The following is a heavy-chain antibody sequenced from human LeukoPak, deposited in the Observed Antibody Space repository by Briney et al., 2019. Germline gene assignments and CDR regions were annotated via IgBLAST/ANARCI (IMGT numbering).Heavy chain of an antibody. CDR2: ISYDGSNK. D-gene: IGHD6-13*01. CDR3: ARAGGSSWYLLKH. CDR1: GFTFSSYA. J-gene: IGHJ4*02. V-gene: IGHV3-30*04. Sequence: GGSLRLSCAASGFTFSSYAMHWVRQAPGKGLEWVAVISYDGSNKYYADSVKGRFTISRDNSKNTLYLQMNSLRAEDTAVYYCARAGGSSWYLLKHWGQGTLVTVSS.